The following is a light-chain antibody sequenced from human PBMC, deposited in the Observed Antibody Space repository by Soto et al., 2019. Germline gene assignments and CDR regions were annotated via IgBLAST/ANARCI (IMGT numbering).Light chain of an antibody. J-gene: IGKJ3*01. CDR2: DAS. CDR1: QSISGW. Sequence: DIQMTQSPSTLSASVGDRVTITCRASQSISGWLAWYQQRPGKAPKLLIYDASSLESGVPSRFSGSGSGTEFTLTIGGLQPDDFATYYCQQYSGYSLFTFGPGTIADIK. V-gene: IGKV1-5*01. CDR3: QQYSGYSLFT.